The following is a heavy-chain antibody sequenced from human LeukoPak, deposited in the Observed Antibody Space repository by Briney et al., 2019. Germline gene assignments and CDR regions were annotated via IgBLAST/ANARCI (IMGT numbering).Heavy chain of an antibody. J-gene: IGHJ4*02. CDR2: ISSSGGST. CDR1: GFTFSTAS. Sequence: GGSLRLSCAASGFTFSTASLHWVRQAPGRGLEWVSAISSSGGSTYYADSVKGRFTISRDNSKNTLYLQMNSLRAEDTAVYYCAKGATVTTDWGQGTLVTVSS. D-gene: IGHD4-17*01. V-gene: IGHV3-23*01. CDR3: AKGATVTTD.